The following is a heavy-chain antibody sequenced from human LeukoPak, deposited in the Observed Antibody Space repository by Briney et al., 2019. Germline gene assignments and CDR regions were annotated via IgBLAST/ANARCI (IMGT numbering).Heavy chain of an antibody. D-gene: IGHD6-6*01. Sequence: SVKVSCKASGGTFSSYAISWVRQAPGQGLEWMGGIIPIFGTANYAQKFQGRVTITADEYTSTAYMELSSLRSEDTAVYYCARPDSSIAARYDAFDIWGQGTMVTVSS. CDR1: GGTFSSYA. CDR3: ARPDSSIAARYDAFDI. J-gene: IGHJ3*02. CDR2: IIPIFGTA. V-gene: IGHV1-69*13.